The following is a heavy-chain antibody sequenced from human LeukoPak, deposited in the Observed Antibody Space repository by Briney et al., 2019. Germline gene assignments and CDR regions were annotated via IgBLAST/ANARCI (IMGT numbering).Heavy chain of an antibody. Sequence: PGGSLRLSCEASGFAFTSYTITWVRQAPGKGLESVSSITSRSSHIYIADSVKGRFTISRDNAKNSLFLQMSSLRVEDTAVYYCARVAQGATTENYFYYYMDVWGKGTTVTVSS. CDR1: GFAFTSYT. CDR3: ARVAQGATTENYFYYYMDV. D-gene: IGHD4-11*01. J-gene: IGHJ6*03. V-gene: IGHV3-21*01. CDR2: ITSRSSHI.